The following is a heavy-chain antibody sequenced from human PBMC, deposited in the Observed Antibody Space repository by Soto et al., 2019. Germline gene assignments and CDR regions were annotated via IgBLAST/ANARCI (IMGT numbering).Heavy chain of an antibody. CDR2: IYPGDSDT. CDR1: GYSFTSYW. V-gene: IGHV5-51*01. Sequence: GESLKISCKGSGYSFTSYWIGWVRQMPGKGLEGMGIIYPGDSDTRYSPSFQGQVTISADKSISTAYLQWSSLKASDTAMYYCARPSRPGSGYEPFDYWGQGTMVTVYS. CDR3: ARPSRPGSGYEPFDY. D-gene: IGHD5-12*01. J-gene: IGHJ4*02.